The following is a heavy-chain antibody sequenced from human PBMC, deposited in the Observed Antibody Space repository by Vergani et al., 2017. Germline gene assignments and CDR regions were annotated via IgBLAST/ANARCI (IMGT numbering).Heavy chain of an antibody. CDR2: IIPIFGTA. CDR3: ARPHCSGGSCYSVASSAFDI. D-gene: IGHD2-15*01. J-gene: IGHJ3*02. Sequence: QVQLVQSRAEVKTPGSSVKVSCKASGGTFSSYAISWVRQAPGHGLEWMGGIIPIFGTAHYAQKFQGRVTITADESTSTAYMELSSLRSEDTAVYYCARPHCSGGSCYSVASSAFDIWGQGTMVTVSS. CDR1: GGTFSSYA. V-gene: IGHV1-69*01.